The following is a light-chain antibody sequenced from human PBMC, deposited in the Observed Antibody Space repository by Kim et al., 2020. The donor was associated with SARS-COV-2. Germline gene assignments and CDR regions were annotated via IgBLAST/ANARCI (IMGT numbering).Light chain of an antibody. Sequence: IQMTQSPSSLSASVGDRVIISCRASESITKYLNWYQQKPGRAPNLLIYTASSLQSVVPSRFSGSGYGTDFTLTISSLQPEDFATYYCQQSYKTPRTFGQGTKVDIK. J-gene: IGKJ1*01. CDR1: ESITKY. CDR3: QQSYKTPRT. V-gene: IGKV1-39*01. CDR2: TAS.